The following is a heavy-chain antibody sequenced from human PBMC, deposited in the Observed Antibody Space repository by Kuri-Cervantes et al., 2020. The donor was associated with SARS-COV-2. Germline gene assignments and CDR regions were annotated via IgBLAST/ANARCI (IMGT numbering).Heavy chain of an antibody. Sequence: LKISCAASGFTVSSNYMSWVRQAPGKGLECVSVLYIGGSTYYADSVKGRFTISRDDSKNTLYLQMNSLRAEDTAVYYCARVEFWNGYFDYWGQGTLVTVSS. J-gene: IGHJ4*02. CDR1: GFTVSSNY. D-gene: IGHD3-3*01. CDR2: LYIGGST. V-gene: IGHV3-66*02. CDR3: ARVEFWNGYFDY.